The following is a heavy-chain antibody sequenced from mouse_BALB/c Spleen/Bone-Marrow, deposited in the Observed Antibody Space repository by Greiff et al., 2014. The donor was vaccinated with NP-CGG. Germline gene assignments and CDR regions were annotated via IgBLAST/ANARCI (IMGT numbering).Heavy chain of an antibody. V-gene: IGHV14-3*02. D-gene: IGHD1-1*01. CDR2: IDPANGNT. Sequence: EVQLQQSGAELVKPGASVKLSCTAPGFNIKDTYMHWVKQRPERGLEWIGRIDPANGNTKYDPKFQGKATITADTSSNTAYLQLSSLTSEDTAVYYCAAYYYGSSYGFAYWGQGTLVTVSA. CDR1: GFNIKDTY. CDR3: AAYYYGSSYGFAY. J-gene: IGHJ3*01.